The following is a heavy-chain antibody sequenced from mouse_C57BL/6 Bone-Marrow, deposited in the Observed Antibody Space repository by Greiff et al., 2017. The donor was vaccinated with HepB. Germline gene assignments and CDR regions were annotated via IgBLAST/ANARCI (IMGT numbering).Heavy chain of an antibody. Sequence: QVQLQQPGAELVKPGASGKLSCKASGYTFTSYWMHWVKQRPGRGLGWIGRIDPNSGGTKYNEKFKSKATLTVDKPSSTADMQLSSLTSEDSAVYYCARGRVYYYGSTSFAYWGQGTLVTVSA. CDR1: GYTFTSYW. D-gene: IGHD1-1*01. J-gene: IGHJ3*01. CDR3: ARGRVYYYGSTSFAY. V-gene: IGHV1-72*01. CDR2: IDPNSGGT.